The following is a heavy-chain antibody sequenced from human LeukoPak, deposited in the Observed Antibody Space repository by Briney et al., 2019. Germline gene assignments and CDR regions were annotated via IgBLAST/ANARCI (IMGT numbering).Heavy chain of an antibody. CDR3: ARVDYDSSGYYVGFDY. CDR2: ISSSSSYI. Sequence: PGGSLRLSRAASGFTFDNYAMNWVRQAPGKGLEWVSSISSSSSYIYYADSVKGRFTISRDNAKNSLYLQMNSLRAEDTAVYYCARVDYDSSGYYVGFDYWGQGTLVTVSS. V-gene: IGHV3-21*01. J-gene: IGHJ4*02. D-gene: IGHD3-22*01. CDR1: GFTFDNYA.